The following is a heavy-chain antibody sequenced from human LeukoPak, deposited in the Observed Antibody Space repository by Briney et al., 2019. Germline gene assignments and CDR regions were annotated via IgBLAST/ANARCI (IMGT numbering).Heavy chain of an antibody. D-gene: IGHD1-26*01. V-gene: IGHV3-30*04. J-gene: IGHJ4*02. Sequence: SGGSLRLSCAASGFTFSSYAMLWVRQAPGKGLEWVAVISYDGSNKYYADSVKGRFTIPRDNSKDTLYLQMNSLRAEDTTVYYCARGEVQWELLNETKMKTYFDYWGQGTLVTVSS. CDR3: ARGEVQWELLNETKMKTYFDY. CDR1: GFTFSSYA. CDR2: ISYDGSNK.